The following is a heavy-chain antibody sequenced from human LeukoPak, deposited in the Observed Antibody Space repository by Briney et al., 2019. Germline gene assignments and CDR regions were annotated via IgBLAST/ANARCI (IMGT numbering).Heavy chain of an antibody. V-gene: IGHV4-39*01. CDR3: ARVSGQFYFYYYMDV. Sequence: SETLSLTCTVSGGSIRSSSYYWGWIRQPPGKGLEWIGSIYYSGSTYYNPSLKSRVTISVDTSKNQFSLRLSSVAAADTAVYYCARVSGQFYFYYYMDVWGKGTTVTISS. J-gene: IGHJ6*03. CDR1: GGSIRSSSYY. CDR2: IYYSGST. D-gene: IGHD6-19*01.